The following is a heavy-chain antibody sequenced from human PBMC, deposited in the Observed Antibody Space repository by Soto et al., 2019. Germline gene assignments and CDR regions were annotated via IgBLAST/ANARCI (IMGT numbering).Heavy chain of an antibody. Sequence: GSLVVCCAAAGXTVSNYSVSWVRQAPGKGLEWVSGIGGGGDDKHYADYVKGRFTITRDNSNSTLFLQPISLRAEDTAVYYCAKDRMSYNYVWDPFDTWGQGTMATF. CDR2: IGGGGDDK. J-gene: IGHJ3*02. V-gene: IGHV3-23*01. D-gene: IGHD3-16*01. CDR1: GXTVSNYS. CDR3: AKDRMSYNYVWDPFDT.